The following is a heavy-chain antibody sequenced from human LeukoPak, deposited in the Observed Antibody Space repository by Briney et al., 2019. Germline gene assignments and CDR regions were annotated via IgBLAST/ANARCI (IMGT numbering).Heavy chain of an antibody. D-gene: IGHD2-2*01. CDR3: AKARNRKYCSSTSCYWFDY. V-gene: IGHV3-23*01. J-gene: IGHJ4*02. Sequence: GGSLRLSCAASGFTFSSYAMSWVRQAPGKGLEWVSAISGSGGSTYYADSVKGRFTISRDNSKNTLYLQMNSLRAEDTAVYYCAKARNRKYCSSTSCYWFDYWGQGTLVTVSS. CDR2: ISGSGGST. CDR1: GFTFSSYA.